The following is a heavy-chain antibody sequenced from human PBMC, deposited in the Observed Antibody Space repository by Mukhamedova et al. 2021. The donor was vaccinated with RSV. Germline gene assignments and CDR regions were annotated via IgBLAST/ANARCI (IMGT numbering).Heavy chain of an antibody. D-gene: IGHD6-19*01. Sequence: STFVMHWVRQAPGKGLEWVAVISYDGTHEYYADSVKGRFTISRDNSENTLFLQMNSLRADDTAVYYCARVRGFPIAVGAYFDYWG. CDR3: ARVRGFPIAVGAYFDY. CDR1: STFV. J-gene: IGHJ4*01. V-gene: IGHV3-30*01. CDR2: ISYDGTHE.